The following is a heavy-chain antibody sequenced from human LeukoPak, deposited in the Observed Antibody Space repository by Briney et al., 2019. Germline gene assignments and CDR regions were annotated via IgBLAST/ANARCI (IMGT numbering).Heavy chain of an antibody. Sequence: SETLSLTCTVSGGSISSSSYYWGWIRQPPGKGLEWIGSIYYSGSTYYNPSLKSRVTISVDTSKNQFSLKLSSVTAADTAVYYCARRYRVTMVRGVLDYWGQGTLVTVSS. CDR1: GGSISSSSYY. V-gene: IGHV4-39*01. CDR2: IYYSGST. D-gene: IGHD3-10*01. CDR3: ARRYRVTMVRGVLDY. J-gene: IGHJ4*02.